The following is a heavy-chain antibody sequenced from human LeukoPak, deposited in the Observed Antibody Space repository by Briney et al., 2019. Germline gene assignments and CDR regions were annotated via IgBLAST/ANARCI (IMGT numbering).Heavy chain of an antibody. CDR3: AKATHDGDAHGANAFDI. Sequence: GGSLRLSCAASGFTFDDYAMHWVRQAPGKGLEWVSGISWNSGSIGYADSVKGRFTISRDNAKNSLYLQMNSLRAEDMALYYCAKATHDGDAHGANAFDIWGQGTMVTVSS. D-gene: IGHD4-17*01. V-gene: IGHV3-9*03. CDR2: ISWNSGSI. CDR1: GFTFDDYA. J-gene: IGHJ3*02.